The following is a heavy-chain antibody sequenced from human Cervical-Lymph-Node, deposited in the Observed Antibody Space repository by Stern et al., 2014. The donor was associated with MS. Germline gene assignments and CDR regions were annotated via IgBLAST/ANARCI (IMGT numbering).Heavy chain of an antibody. J-gene: IGHJ1*01. D-gene: IGHD4-23*01. CDR2: IWYDGSNK. CDR1: GFTFSSYA. V-gene: IGHV3-33*01. CDR3: AREGGNTAEYFQH. Sequence: VQLEESGGGVVQPGRSLRLSCVAAGFTFSSYAMPWVRQAPGKGLEWVAVIWYDGSNKFYADSVKGRFTISRDNSKNTLYLQMNSLRGEDTAVYYCAREGGNTAEYFQHGGQGTRVTVSS.